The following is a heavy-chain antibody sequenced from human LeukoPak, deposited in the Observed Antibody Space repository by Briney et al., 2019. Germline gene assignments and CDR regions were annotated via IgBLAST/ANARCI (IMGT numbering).Heavy chain of an antibody. V-gene: IGHV4-39*01. CDR2: IYYSGST. J-gene: IGHJ3*02. CDR3: VGWAYDSSGYSIDAFDI. D-gene: IGHD3-22*01. CDR1: GGSISSRSYY. Sequence: PSETLSLTCTVSGGSISSRSYYWGWIRQPPGKGLEWIVSIYYSGSTYYNPSLKSRVTISVDTSKNQFSLKLSSVAAADTAVYYCVGWAYDSSGYSIDAFDIWGQGTMVTVSS.